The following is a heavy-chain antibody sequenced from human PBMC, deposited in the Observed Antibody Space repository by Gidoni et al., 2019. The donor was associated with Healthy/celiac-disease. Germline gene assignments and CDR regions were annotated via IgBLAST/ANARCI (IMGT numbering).Heavy chain of an antibody. CDR3: ARGAFLSSWAPEADY. J-gene: IGHJ4*02. CDR1: GYPFTGYY. Sequence: QVQLVQSGAEVKKPGASVKVSCKASGYPFTGYYMHWVRQVPGQGLEWMGWINPNSGGTNYAQKFQGRVTMTRDTSISTAYMELSRLRSDDTAVYYCARGAFLSSWAPEADYWGQGTLVTVSS. D-gene: IGHD6-13*01. V-gene: IGHV1-2*02. CDR2: INPNSGGT.